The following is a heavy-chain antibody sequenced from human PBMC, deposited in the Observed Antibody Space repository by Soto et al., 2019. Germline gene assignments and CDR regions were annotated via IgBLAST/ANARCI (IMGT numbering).Heavy chain of an antibody. D-gene: IGHD2-21*02. J-gene: IGHJ1*01. CDR1: GGSISSGGYY. Sequence: QVQLQESGPGLVKPSQTLSLTCTVSGGSISSGGYYWSWIRQHPGKGLEWIGYIYYSGSTYYNPSLKSRVTISVDPSKNQCSLKLSSVTAADTAVYYCARSGIVVVTATPAEYFQHWGQGTLVTVSS. CDR3: ARSGIVVVTATPAEYFQH. CDR2: IYYSGST. V-gene: IGHV4-31*03.